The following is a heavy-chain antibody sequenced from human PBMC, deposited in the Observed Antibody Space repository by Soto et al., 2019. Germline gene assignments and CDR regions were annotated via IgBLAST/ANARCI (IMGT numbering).Heavy chain of an antibody. D-gene: IGHD1-1*01. J-gene: IGHJ6*02. V-gene: IGHV4-59*01. CDR3: ARVHWNYAYCMDV. CDR1: GGSISSYY. CDR2: IYYSGST. Sequence: SETLSLTCTVSGGSISSYYWSWIRQPPGKGLEWIGYIYYSGSTNYNPSLKRRVTISVDTSKNQFSLKLSSVTAADTAVYYCARVHWNYAYCMDVWGQGTTVTVSS.